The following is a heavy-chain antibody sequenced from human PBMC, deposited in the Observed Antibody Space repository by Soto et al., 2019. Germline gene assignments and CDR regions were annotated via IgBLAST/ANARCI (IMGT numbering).Heavy chain of an antibody. D-gene: IGHD2-8*01. Sequence: GGSLRLSCAASGFTFSDYYMSWIRQAPGKGLEWVSYISSSGSTIYYADSVKGRFTISRDNAKNSLYLQMNSLRAEDTAVYYCASCTFLSQSGGLYPYVMAVGGQGTTVPVSA. J-gene: IGHJ6*01. V-gene: IGHV3-11*01. CDR1: GFTFSDYY. CDR3: ASCTFLSQSGGLYPYVMAV. CDR2: ISSSGSTI.